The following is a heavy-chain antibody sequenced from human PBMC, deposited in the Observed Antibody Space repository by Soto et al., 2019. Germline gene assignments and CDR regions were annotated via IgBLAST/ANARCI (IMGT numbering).Heavy chain of an antibody. CDR1: GGSISSGGYS. Sequence: SETLSLTCAVSGGSISSGGYSWSWIRQPPGKGLEWIGYIYHSGSTYYNPSLKSRVTISVDRSKNQFSLKLSSVTAADTAVYYCASTYYDFSSGYPGGWFDPWGQGTLVTVSS. CDR2: IYHSGST. D-gene: IGHD3-3*01. CDR3: ASTYYDFSSGYPGGWFDP. V-gene: IGHV4-30-2*01. J-gene: IGHJ5*02.